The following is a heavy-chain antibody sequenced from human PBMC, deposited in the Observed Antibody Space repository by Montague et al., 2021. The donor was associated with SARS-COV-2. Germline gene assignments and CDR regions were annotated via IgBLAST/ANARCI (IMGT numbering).Heavy chain of an antibody. V-gene: IGHV4-39*02. CDR3: ARGKRLPGNYYFDY. Sequence: SETLSLTCTVSGGSITIYNHYWTWIRQPPGKGLEWIGSIYYSGSTYYNPSLESRVTMSADTSKYQFFLRVTSVTAADTAVYYCARGKRLPGNYYFDYWSQGFLVTVSS. D-gene: IGHD6-25*01. CDR2: IYYSGST. CDR1: GGSITIYNHY. J-gene: IGHJ4*02.